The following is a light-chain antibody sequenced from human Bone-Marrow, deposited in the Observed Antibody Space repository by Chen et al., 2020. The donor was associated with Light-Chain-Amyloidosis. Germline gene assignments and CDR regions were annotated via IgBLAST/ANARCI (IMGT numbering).Light chain of an antibody. Sequence: VLTQSPATLSLSPGEGATLSCRTSQSVGAYLAWYQQRPGQAPRLLIYDTSNRATGIPARFSGSGSETDFTLTISSLESEDFAVYYCQQGATWPWTFGHRIKVEIK. J-gene: IGKJ1*01. CDR3: QQGATWPWT. CDR1: QSVGAY. V-gene: IGKV3-11*01. CDR2: DTS.